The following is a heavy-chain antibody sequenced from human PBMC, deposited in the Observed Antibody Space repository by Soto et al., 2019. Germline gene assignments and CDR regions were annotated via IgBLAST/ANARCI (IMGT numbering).Heavy chain of an antibody. CDR2: IFSNDEK. V-gene: IGHV2-26*01. D-gene: IGHD1-26*01. CDR3: ARHGRGVGARPLDY. Sequence: QVTLKESGPVLVKPTETLTLTCTVSGFSLSNARMGVSWIRQPPGKALEWLAHIFSNDEKSYSTSLKSRLTISKHTSKSQVALTMTNMDPVDTATYYCARHGRGVGARPLDYWGQGTLVTVSS. J-gene: IGHJ4*02. CDR1: GFSLSNARMG.